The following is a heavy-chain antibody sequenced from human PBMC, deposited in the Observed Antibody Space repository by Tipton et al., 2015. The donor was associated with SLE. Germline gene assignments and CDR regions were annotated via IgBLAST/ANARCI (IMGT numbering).Heavy chain of an antibody. CDR1: GFTFSSYA. CDR3: AKGGIVGTPGAFDI. Sequence: SLRLSCAASGFTFSSYAMHWVRQAPGKGLEWVAVISYDGSNRYYADSVKGRFTISRDNSKNTLYLQMNSLRAEDTAVYYCAKGGIVGTPGAFDIWGQGTMVTVSS. D-gene: IGHD1-26*01. V-gene: IGHV3-30*04. J-gene: IGHJ3*02. CDR2: ISYDGSNR.